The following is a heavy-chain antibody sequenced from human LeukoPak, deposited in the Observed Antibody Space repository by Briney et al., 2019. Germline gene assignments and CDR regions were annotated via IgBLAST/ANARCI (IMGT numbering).Heavy chain of an antibody. CDR3: ARGVLQTSRAIVTYYFDY. Sequence: ASVKVSCKASGGTFSSYAISWVRQAPGQGLKWMGGIIPIFGTANYAQKFQGRVTITTDESTSTAYMELSSLRSEDTAVYYCARGVLQTSRAIVTYYFDYWGQGTLVTVSS. CDR2: IIPIFGTA. D-gene: IGHD5-18*01. CDR1: GGTFSSYA. J-gene: IGHJ4*02. V-gene: IGHV1-69*05.